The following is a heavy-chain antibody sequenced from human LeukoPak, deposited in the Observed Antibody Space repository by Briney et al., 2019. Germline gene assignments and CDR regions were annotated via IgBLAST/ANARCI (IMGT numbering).Heavy chain of an antibody. V-gene: IGHV1-2*02. Sequence: ASVKVSCKASGYTFTSYYMHWVRQAPGQGLEWMGIINPSGGSTNYAQKFQGRVTMTRDTSISTAYMELSRLRSDDTAVYYCARGRTIFGVVIGLFDYWGQGTLVTVSS. CDR1: GYTFTSYY. CDR3: ARGRTIFGVVIGLFDY. D-gene: IGHD3-3*01. CDR2: INPSGGST. J-gene: IGHJ4*02.